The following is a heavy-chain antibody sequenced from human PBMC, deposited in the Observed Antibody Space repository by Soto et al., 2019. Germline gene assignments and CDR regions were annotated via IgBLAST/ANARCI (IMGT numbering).Heavy chain of an antibody. J-gene: IGHJ6*03. Sequence: SSETLSLTCTVSGGSISSSSYYWGWIRQPPGKGLEWIGSIYYSGSTYYNPSLKSRVTISVDTSKNQFSLKLSSVTAADTAVYYCARQGLDIVVVPAAPRYMDVWGKGTTVTVSS. D-gene: IGHD2-2*03. CDR2: IYYSGST. CDR1: GGSISSSSYY. V-gene: IGHV4-39*01. CDR3: ARQGLDIVVVPAAPRYMDV.